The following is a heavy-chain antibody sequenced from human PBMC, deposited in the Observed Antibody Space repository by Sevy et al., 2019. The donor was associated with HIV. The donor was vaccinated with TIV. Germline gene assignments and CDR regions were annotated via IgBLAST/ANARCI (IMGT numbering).Heavy chain of an antibody. D-gene: IGHD3-22*01. CDR2: ISGDSGHT. CDR1: GFSLNDYY. CDR3: ARDGNSGYYFNYYYYGMDV. J-gene: IGHJ6*02. V-gene: IGHV3-11*06. Sequence: GGSLRLSCAATGFSLNDYYMTWIRQAPGKGLEWVSYISGDSGHTNYEGSVKGRFTISRDNTKNFVYLQMDGLRAEDTATYYCARDGNSGYYFNYYYYGMDVWGQGTTVTVSS.